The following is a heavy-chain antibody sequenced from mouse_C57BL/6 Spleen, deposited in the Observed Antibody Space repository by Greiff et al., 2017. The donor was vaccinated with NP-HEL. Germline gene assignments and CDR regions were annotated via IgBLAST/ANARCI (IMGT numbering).Heavy chain of an antibody. CDR2: ISSGSSTI. CDR3: SRFGTVVAFDY. J-gene: IGHJ2*01. Sequence: EVQLVESGGGLVKPGGSLKLSCAASGFTFSDYGMHWVRQAPEKGLEWVAYISSGSSTIYYADTVKGRFTISRDNAKNTLFLQMTSLRSEDTAMYYCSRFGTVVAFDYWVQGTTLTVSS. D-gene: IGHD1-1*01. CDR1: GFTFSDYG. V-gene: IGHV5-17*01.